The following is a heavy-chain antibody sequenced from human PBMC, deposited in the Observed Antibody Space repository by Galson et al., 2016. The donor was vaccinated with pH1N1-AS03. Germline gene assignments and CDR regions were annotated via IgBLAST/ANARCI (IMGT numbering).Heavy chain of an antibody. V-gene: IGHV4-61*01. J-gene: IGHJ4*02. Sequence: TCTVSGDSVSGGTYYWNWIRQPPGKGLEWIGYIYYTGITNYNPSLESRLTISVDRSKNQISLTLGSVTAADTAMYYCARNGVLTGYHATGRERVDYWGQGTLVIVSS. CDR1: GDSVSGGTYY. CDR3: ARNGVLTGYHATGRERVDY. CDR2: IYYTGIT. D-gene: IGHD3-9*01.